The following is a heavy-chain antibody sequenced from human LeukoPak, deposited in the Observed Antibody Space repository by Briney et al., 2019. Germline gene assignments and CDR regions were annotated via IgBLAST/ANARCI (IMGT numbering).Heavy chain of an antibody. Sequence: GGSLRLSCAASGFTFSYYNMNWVRQAPGKGLEWVSAISGSGGSTYYADSVKGRFTISRDNSKNTLYLQMNSLRAEDTAVYYCAKDESYDSGYDYWGQGTLVTVSS. D-gene: IGHD3-22*01. CDR2: ISGSGGST. V-gene: IGHV3-23*01. J-gene: IGHJ4*02. CDR3: AKDESYDSGYDY. CDR1: GFTFSYYN.